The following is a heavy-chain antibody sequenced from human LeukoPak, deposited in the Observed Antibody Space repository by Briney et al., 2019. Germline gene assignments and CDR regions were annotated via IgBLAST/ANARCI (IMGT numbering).Heavy chain of an antibody. Sequence: PGGSLRLSCAASGFTFSSYGMNWVRQTPGKGLEWVSYISSNSGTKYYSDSLKGRFTISRDNAKNSLYLQMNSLRAEGTAVYYCAREVGFDYWGQGTLVAVSS. CDR3: AREVGFDY. V-gene: IGHV3-48*01. CDR2: ISSNSGTK. CDR1: GFTFSSYG. J-gene: IGHJ4*02.